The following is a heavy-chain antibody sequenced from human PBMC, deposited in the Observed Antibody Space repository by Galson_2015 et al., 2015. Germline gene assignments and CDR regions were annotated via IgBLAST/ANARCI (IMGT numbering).Heavy chain of an antibody. D-gene: IGHD2-2*01. CDR3: ARHHTYCSSTSCYYDAFEI. CDR1: GDSISSYY. J-gene: IGHJ3*02. CDR2: IYSGGST. Sequence: ETLSLTCAVSGDSISSYYWSWIRQPPGKGLECIGYIYSGGSTSYNPSLKSRVTISVDTSKNQFSLKVNSVTAADSAVYYCARHHTYCSSTSCYYDAFEIWGQGAMVTVSS. V-gene: IGHV4-59*01.